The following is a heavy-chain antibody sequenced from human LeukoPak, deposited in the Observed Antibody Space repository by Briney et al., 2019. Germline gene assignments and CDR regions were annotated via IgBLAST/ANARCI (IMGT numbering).Heavy chain of an antibody. D-gene: IGHD4-17*01. Sequence: ASVKVSCKASGYTFTDYYIHWVRQAPGQGLESMGWINPNSGGTNYAQKFQGRVTMTRDTSISTAYMELSRLRSDDTAVYYCARDRDGAQGGYWGQGTLVTVSS. CDR1: GYTFTDYY. V-gene: IGHV1-2*02. CDR2: INPNSGGT. CDR3: ARDRDGAQGGY. J-gene: IGHJ4*02.